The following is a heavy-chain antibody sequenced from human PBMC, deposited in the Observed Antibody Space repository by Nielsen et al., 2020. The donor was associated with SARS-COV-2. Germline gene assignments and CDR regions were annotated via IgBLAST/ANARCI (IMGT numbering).Heavy chain of an antibody. CDR1: GYTFTSYD. V-gene: IGHV1-46*01. CDR3: ARDRSGPPYGMDV. CDR2: INPSGGST. J-gene: IGHJ6*02. D-gene: IGHD7-27*01. Sequence: ASVKVSCKAAGYTFTSYDMHWVRQAPGQGLEWMGIINPSGGSTSYAQKFQGRVTMTRDTSTSTVYMELSSLRSEDTAVYYCARDRSGPPYGMDVWGQGTTVTVSS.